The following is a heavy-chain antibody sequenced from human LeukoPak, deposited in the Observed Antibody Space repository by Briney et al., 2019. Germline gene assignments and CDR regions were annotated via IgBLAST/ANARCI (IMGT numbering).Heavy chain of an antibody. V-gene: IGHV1-46*01. Sequence: ASVKVSCKASGYTLTSYYMHWVRQAPGQGLEWMGIINPSGGSTSYAQKFQGRVTMTRDMSTSTVYMELSSLRSEDTAVYYCARDLASDIDYWGQGALVTVSS. J-gene: IGHJ4*02. CDR3: ARDLASDIDY. D-gene: IGHD2-21*01. CDR1: GYTLTSYY. CDR2: INPSGGST.